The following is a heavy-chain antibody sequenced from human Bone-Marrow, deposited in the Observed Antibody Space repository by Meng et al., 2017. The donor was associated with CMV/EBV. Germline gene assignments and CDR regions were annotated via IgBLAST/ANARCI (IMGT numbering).Heavy chain of an antibody. CDR1: GFTFSDYY. J-gene: IGHJ6*02. V-gene: IGHV3-11*01. D-gene: IGHD2-2*01. Sequence: GESLKISCAASGFTFSDYYMSWIRQAPGKGLEWVSYISSSGSTIYYADSVKGRFTISRDNAKNSLYLQMNSLRAEDTAVYYCARDRVVPAAISWGYYYYGMDVWGQGTMVTVSS. CDR2: ISSSGSTI. CDR3: ARDRVVPAAISWGYYYYGMDV.